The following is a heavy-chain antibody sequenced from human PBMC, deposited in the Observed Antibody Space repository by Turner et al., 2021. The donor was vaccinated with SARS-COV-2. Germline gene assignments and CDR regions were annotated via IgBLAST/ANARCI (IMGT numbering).Heavy chain of an antibody. D-gene: IGHD5-18*01. J-gene: IGHJ6*02. CDR2: ISGNSGSI. CDR3: AKDRGQLWPPRAGMDV. Sequence: EVQLVESGGGLVQPGRSLRLSCAASVFIFDDYDMHWVRQAPGKGLEWGSGISGNSGSIGYADSVKGRFTISRDNAKNSLYLQMNSLRAEDTALYYCAKDRGQLWPPRAGMDVWGQGTTVTVSS. V-gene: IGHV3-9*01. CDR1: VFIFDDYD.